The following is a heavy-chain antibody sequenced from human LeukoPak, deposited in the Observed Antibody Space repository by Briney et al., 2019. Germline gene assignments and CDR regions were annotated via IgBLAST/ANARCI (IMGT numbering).Heavy chain of an antibody. J-gene: IGHJ3*02. CDR3: VRDGGFPGTTGTYEI. Sequence: GGSLRLSCAASGFTFSSYSMNWVRQAPGKGLEWVSCISSSSSYIYYADSVKGRFTTSRDNARDSLYLEMTSLRVEDTAVYYCVRDGGFPGTTGTYEIWGQGTMVTVSS. CDR1: GFTFSSYS. D-gene: IGHD1-7*01. CDR2: ISSSSSYI. V-gene: IGHV3-21*01.